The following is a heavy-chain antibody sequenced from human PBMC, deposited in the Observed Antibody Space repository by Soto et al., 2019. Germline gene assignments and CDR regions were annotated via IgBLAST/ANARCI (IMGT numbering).Heavy chain of an antibody. CDR2: INHSGST. Sequence: SETLSLTCAVYGGSFSGYYWSWIRQPPGKGLEWIGEINHSGSTNYNPSLKSRVTISVDTSKNQFSLKLSSVTAADTAVYYCARHDSGGSYYYYYYMDFCGKGTTVTVSS. CDR1: GGSFSGYY. CDR3: ARHDSGGSYYYYYYMDF. D-gene: IGHD2-15*01. J-gene: IGHJ6*03. V-gene: IGHV4-34*01.